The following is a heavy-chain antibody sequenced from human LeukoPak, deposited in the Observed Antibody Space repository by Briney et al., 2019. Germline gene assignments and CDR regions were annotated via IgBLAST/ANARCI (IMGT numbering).Heavy chain of an antibody. Sequence: GGSLRLSCAAPGFTFSRNAMNWVRQAPGKGLEWVASISGNGVGTYYADSVKGRFNISRDNSKNTLYLQMNSLRSEDTAVYHCTKDANYF. D-gene: IGHD4/OR15-4a*01. CDR2: ISGNGVGT. V-gene: IGHV3-23*01. J-gene: IGHJ2*01. CDR1: GFTFSRNA. CDR3: TKDANYF.